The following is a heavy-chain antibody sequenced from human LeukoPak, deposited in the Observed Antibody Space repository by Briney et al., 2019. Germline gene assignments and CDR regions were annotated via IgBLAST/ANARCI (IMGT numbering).Heavy chain of an antibody. CDR1: GGSISSYY. CDR3: ARMYSGTYGGIDF. V-gene: IGHV4-4*07. D-gene: IGHD1-26*01. Sequence: SETLSLTCTVSGGSISSYYWSWIRQPAREGLEWIGRIYTSGSTNYNPSLRSRVTLSVVTSKNQFSLKLSSVTAADTAVYYCARMYSGTYGGIDFWGQGTLVTVSS. J-gene: IGHJ4*02. CDR2: IYTSGST.